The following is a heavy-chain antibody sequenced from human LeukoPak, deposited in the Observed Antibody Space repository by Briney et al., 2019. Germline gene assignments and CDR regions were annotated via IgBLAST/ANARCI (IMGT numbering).Heavy chain of an antibody. CDR1: GITFSDYD. D-gene: IGHD3-22*01. J-gene: IGHJ4*02. CDR2: ISISSSYI. CDR3: AREVVLSTSAWFEY. Sequence: GGSLRLSCAASGITFSDYDMNWVRQAPGKGPEWVSSISISSSYIYYADSVKGRFTISRDNAKNSLYLQMNSLRAEDTAVYYCAREVVLSTSAWFEYWGQGTLVTVSS. V-gene: IGHV3-21*01.